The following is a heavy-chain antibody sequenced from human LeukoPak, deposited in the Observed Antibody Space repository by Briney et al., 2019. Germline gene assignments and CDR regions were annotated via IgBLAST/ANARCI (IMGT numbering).Heavy chain of an antibody. D-gene: IGHD2-2*01. V-gene: IGHV4-59*01. CDR3: ARVKGASSTILFYFDY. CDR1: GGSISSYY. CDR2: IYYSGST. J-gene: IGHJ4*02. Sequence: SETLSLTCTVSGGSISSYYWSWIRQPPGKGLEWIGYIYYSGSTNYNPSLKSRVTISVDTSKNQFSLKLSSVTAADTAVYYCARVKGASSTILFYFDYWGQGTLVTVSS.